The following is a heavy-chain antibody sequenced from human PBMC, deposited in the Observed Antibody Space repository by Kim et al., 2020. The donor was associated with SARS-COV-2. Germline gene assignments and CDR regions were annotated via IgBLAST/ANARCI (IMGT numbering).Heavy chain of an antibody. D-gene: IGHD6-13*01. CDR3: ARDAAADIYYNHHLDV. CDR1: GGTFSSYG. J-gene: IGHJ6*03. V-gene: IGHV1-69*04. Sequence: SVKVSCKAPGGTFSSYGISWVRQAPGQGLEWMGRIIPILGIANYAQKFQGRVPITADKSTSTAYMELSSLRSEDPAVYYFARDAAADIYYNHHLDVWGK. CDR2: IIPILGIA.